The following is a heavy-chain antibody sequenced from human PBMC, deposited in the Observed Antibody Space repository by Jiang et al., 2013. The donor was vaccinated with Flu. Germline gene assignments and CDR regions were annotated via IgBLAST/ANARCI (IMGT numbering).Heavy chain of an antibody. CDR3: ATVLWFGELVWFDP. D-gene: IGHD3-10*01. J-gene: IGHJ5*02. Sequence: GAEVKKPGASVKVSCKVSGYTLTELSMHWVRQAPGKGLEWMGGFDPEDGETIYAQKFQGRVTMTEDTSTDTAYMELSSLRSEDTAVYYCATVLWFGELVWFDPWGQGTLVTVSS. CDR2: FDPEDGET. CDR1: GYTLTELS. V-gene: IGHV1-24*01.